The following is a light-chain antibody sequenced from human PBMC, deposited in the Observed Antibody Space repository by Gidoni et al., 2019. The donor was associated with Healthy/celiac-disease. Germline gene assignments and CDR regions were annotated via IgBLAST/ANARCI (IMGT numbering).Light chain of an antibody. V-gene: IGLV2-8*01. CDR1: SSDVGGYNY. CDR2: EVS. J-gene: IGLJ2*01. CDR3: SSYAGSNNVV. Sequence: QSALTQPPSASGSPGQSVTISCTGTSSDVGGYNYVSWYQHHPGQAPKLMFYEVSYRPSGVPDRFSGSKSGNTASLTVSGLQAEDEADYYCSSYAGSNNVVFGGGTKLTVL.